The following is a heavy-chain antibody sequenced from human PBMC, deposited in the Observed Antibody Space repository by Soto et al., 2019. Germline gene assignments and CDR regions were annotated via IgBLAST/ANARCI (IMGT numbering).Heavy chain of an antibody. D-gene: IGHD6-13*01. CDR1: GFSLSTSGMC. J-gene: IGHJ3*02. CDR3: ARIRPSGIEWHDAFDI. V-gene: IGHV2-70*11. CDR2: IDWDDDK. Sequence: SGPTLVNPTQTLTLTCTFSGFSLSTSGMCVSWIRQPPGKALEWLARIDWDDDKYYSTSLKTRLTISKDTSKNQVVLTMTNMDPVDTATYYCARIRPSGIEWHDAFDIWGQGTMVTVSS.